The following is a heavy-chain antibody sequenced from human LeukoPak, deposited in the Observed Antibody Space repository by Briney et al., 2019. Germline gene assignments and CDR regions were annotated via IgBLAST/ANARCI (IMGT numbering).Heavy chain of an antibody. Sequence: PGGSLRLSCAASGFTFSSYGMHWVRQAPGKGLEWVAVISYDGSNKYYADSVKGRFTISRDNSKNTLYLQMNSLRAEDTAVYYCERERDRGRTSPYFDSWGQGTLVPVSS. D-gene: IGHD3-16*01. J-gene: IGHJ4*02. V-gene: IGHV3-30*03. CDR3: ERERDRGRTSPYFDS. CDR2: ISYDGSNK. CDR1: GFTFSSYG.